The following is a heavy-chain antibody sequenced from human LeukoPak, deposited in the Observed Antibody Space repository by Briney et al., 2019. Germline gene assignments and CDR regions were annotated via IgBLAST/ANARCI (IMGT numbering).Heavy chain of an antibody. D-gene: IGHD5-18*01. CDR2: IYYSGST. CDR1: GGSISSYY. V-gene: IGHV4-59*08. Sequence: SETLSLTCTVSGGSISSYYWSWIRQPPGKGLEWIGYIYYSGSTNYNPSLKSRVTISVDTSKNQFSLELSSVTAADTAVYYCARHGYSYGFDYWGQGTLVTVSS. CDR3: ARHGYSYGFDY. J-gene: IGHJ4*02.